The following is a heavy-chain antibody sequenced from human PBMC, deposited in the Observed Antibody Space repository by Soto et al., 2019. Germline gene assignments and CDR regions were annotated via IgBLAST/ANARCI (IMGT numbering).Heavy chain of an antibody. D-gene: IGHD4-17*01. CDR3: ARALGFYGANFIDH. Sequence: QVQLVESGGGVVQPGRSLRLSCAASGFSFSSYAMHWVRQAPGKGLEWVAVVSFDGNNKYHADSVKGRFTISRDNSKNRLYLQMNSLRSEDTAVYHCARALGFYGANFIDHWGQGTLVTVSS. CDR1: GFSFSSYA. J-gene: IGHJ4*02. V-gene: IGHV3-30-3*01. CDR2: VSFDGNNK.